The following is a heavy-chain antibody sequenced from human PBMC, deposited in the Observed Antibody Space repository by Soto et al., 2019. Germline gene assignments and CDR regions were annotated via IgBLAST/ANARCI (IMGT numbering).Heavy chain of an antibody. CDR1: GFSVSGNY. J-gene: IGHJ4*02. CDR3: AKLPPGDA. Sequence: EVQVVESGGGLIQPGGSLRLSYAASGFSVSGNYMTWVRQAPGKGLEWVSVIHSGGNTYYADSVKGRFTISRDNSKNTVSLQMNSLRAEDTALYYCAKLPPGDAWGQGTLVTVSS. V-gene: IGHV3-53*01. D-gene: IGHD4-17*01. CDR2: IHSGGNT.